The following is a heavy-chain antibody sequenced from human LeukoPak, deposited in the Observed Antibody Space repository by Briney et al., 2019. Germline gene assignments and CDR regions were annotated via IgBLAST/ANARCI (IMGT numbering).Heavy chain of an antibody. Sequence: ASVKVSCKASGYTFTSYGITWVRQTPGQGLEWMGWISGYSDVTNYAQKFQGRVTMTTGTSTAYMELRSLTSDDTAVYYCARDHPLELERRAAFAGDYYYGMDVWGQGTTVTVS. CDR3: ARDHPLELERRAAFAGDYYYGMDV. V-gene: IGHV1-18*01. D-gene: IGHD1-1*01. CDR1: GYTFTSYG. J-gene: IGHJ6*02. CDR2: ISGYSDVT.